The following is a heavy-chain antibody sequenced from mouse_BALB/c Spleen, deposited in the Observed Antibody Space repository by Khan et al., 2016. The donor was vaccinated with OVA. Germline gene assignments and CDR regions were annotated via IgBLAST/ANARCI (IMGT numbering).Heavy chain of an antibody. J-gene: IGHJ2*01. V-gene: IGHV5-17*02. CDR3: ARDSNFDY. CDR2: ISSGSSTI. Sequence: EVQGVESGGGLVQPGGSRKLSCAASGFTFSRFGMHWVRQAPEKGLEWVAYISSGSSTIYYADTVTGRFTISRDNPKNTLFLQMTSLRSEDTAMYYCARDSNFDYWGQGTTLTVSS. CDR1: GFTFSRFG.